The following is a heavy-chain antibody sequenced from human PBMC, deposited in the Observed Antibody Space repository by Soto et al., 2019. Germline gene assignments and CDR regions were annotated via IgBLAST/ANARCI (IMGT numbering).Heavy chain of an antibody. Sequence: QVQLVQSGAEVKKPGSSVKVSCKASGGTFSSYIINWVRQAPGQGLEWMGRIIPILGIAIYAQKFQGRVTITADKSTSTAYMELSSLRYEDTAVYYCARGLHYDSISLDDSWGQGTLVTVSS. CDR3: ARGLHYDSISLDDS. J-gene: IGHJ4*02. CDR1: GGTFSSYI. CDR2: IIPILGIA. D-gene: IGHD3-22*01. V-gene: IGHV1-69*02.